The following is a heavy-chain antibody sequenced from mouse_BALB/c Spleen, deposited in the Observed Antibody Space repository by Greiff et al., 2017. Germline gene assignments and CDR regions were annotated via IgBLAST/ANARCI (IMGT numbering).Heavy chain of an antibody. CDR1: GFTFSSYA. J-gene: IGHJ4*01. CDR3: AREYYYAMDY. CDR2: ISSGGST. Sequence: EVMLVESGGGLVKPGGSLKLSCAASGFTFSSYAMSWVRQTPEKRLEWVASISSGGSTYYPDSVKGRFTISRDNARNILYLQMSSLRSEDTAMYYCAREYYYAMDYWGQGTSVTVSS. V-gene: IGHV5-6-5*01.